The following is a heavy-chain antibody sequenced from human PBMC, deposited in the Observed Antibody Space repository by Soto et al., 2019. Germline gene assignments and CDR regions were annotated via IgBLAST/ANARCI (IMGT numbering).Heavy chain of an antibody. CDR1: GYTLPFTNYD. CDR3: ARWSGGSCYGGGRWFDP. Sequence: ASVTVSCTASGYTLPFTNYDIVWVRQTTGQGLEWVGRMSPDSGDTAYAEKFRGRVTVTGDTSISTVYMELRGLTSEDTGVDYCARWSGGSCYGGGRWFDPWGQGTRVTVS. D-gene: IGHD2-15*01. V-gene: IGHV1-8*01. CDR2: MSPDSGDT. J-gene: IGHJ5*02.